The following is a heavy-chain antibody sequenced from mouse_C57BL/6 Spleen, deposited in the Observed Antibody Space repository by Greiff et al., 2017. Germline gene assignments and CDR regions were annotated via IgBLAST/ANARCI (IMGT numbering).Heavy chain of an antibody. J-gene: IGHJ2*01. CDR3: TRAGDYYGSSYDY. CDR1: GYTFTDYE. CDR2: IDPETGGT. V-gene: IGHV1-15*01. Sequence: VQLQQSGAELVRPGASVTLSCKASGYTFTDYEMHWVKQTPVHGLEWIGAIDPETGGTAYNQKFKGKAILTADKSSSTAYMELRSLTSEDSAVYYCTRAGDYYGSSYDYWGQGTTLTVSS. D-gene: IGHD1-1*01.